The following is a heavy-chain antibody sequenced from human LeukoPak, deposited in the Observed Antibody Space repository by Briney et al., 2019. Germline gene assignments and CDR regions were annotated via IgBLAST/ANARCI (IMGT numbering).Heavy chain of an antibody. CDR2: INPNNGGT. Sequence: ASVKVPCKASGYTFTGHYMHWVRQAPGQGLEWMGWINPNNGGTDYAQKFQGRVTMTRDTSISTAYMELSRLRSDDTAVYYCARDHVVVPGGYEAHYYGMDVWGQGTTVTVSS. D-gene: IGHD2-2*01. CDR3: ARDHVVVPGGYEAHYYGMDV. CDR1: GYTFTGHY. J-gene: IGHJ6*02. V-gene: IGHV1-2*02.